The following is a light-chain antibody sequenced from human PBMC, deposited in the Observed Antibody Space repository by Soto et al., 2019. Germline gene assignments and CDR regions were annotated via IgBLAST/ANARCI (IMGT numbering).Light chain of an antibody. CDR1: QSVSNN. CDR3: HQYNNWPRT. V-gene: IGKV3-15*01. CDR2: GAS. J-gene: IGKJ1*01. Sequence: EIVMTQSPATLSVSPGDRATLSCRASQSVSNNLAWYQQKPGQAPSLLIYGASTRATGIPARFSGSGSGTEFTLTISSLQSEDFAVYYCHQYNNWPRTFGQGTKVEIK.